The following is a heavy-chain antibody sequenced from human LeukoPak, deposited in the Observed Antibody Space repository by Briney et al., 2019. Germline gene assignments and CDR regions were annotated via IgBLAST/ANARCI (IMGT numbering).Heavy chain of an antibody. Sequence: PGRSLRLSCTASGFTFGDYSMSWVRQAPGKGLEWVGFIRTKAYGGTTEYAASVKGRFTMSRDDSKSIAYLQMNSLKTEDTAPYYCTRDATIDSSLRGLWGQGTLVTVSS. CDR2: IRTKAYGGTT. V-gene: IGHV3-49*04. CDR1: GFTFGDYS. D-gene: IGHD3-10*01. J-gene: IGHJ4*02. CDR3: TRDATIDSSLRGL.